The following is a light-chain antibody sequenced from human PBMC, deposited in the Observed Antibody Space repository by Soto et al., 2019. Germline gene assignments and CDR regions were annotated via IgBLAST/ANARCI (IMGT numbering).Light chain of an antibody. J-gene: IGKJ5*01. CDR2: GAS. CDR3: QQYGSSSPIT. CDR1: QSVSSSY. Sequence: SPGERATLSCRASQSVSSSYLAWYQQKPGQAPRLLIYGASSRATGIPDRFSGSGSGTDFTLTISRLEPEDFAVYYCQQYGSSSPITFGQGTRLEIK. V-gene: IGKV3-20*01.